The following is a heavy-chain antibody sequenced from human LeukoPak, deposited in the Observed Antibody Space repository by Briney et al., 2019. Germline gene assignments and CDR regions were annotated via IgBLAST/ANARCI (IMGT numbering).Heavy chain of an antibody. CDR1: GFTFSSYA. CDR3: AKAGAVVVVAAKYFDY. CDR2: ISGSGDST. D-gene: IGHD2-15*01. J-gene: IGHJ4*02. Sequence: GGSLRLSCAASGFTFSSYAMSWVRQAPGKGLEWVSAISGSGDSTYYADSVKGQFTISRDNSKNTLYLQMNSLRAEDTAVYYCAKAGAVVVVAAKYFDYWGQGTLVTVSS. V-gene: IGHV3-23*01.